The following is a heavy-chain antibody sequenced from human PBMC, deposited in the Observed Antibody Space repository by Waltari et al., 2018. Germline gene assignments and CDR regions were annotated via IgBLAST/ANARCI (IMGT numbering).Heavy chain of an antibody. J-gene: IGHJ3*01. CDR1: GYIFTAST. Sequence: QVHLVQSGAEVKKPGASVKISCKAVGYIFTASTLHWVRQAPGHGLEWMGWINVYNGNTKDSQKFQGRVTIASDTSASTAYMDLSSLRSEDTAVYYCARVRRNNMIVDAFDVWGQGSVVTVSS. V-gene: IGHV1-3*01. CDR3: ARVRRNNMIVDAFDV. CDR2: INVYNGNT. D-gene: IGHD3-22*01.